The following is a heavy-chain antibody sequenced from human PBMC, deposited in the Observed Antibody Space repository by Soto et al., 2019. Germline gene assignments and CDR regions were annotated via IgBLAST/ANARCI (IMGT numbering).Heavy chain of an antibody. CDR2: IIPIFGTA. D-gene: IGHD3-16*02. V-gene: IGHV1-69*01. Sequence: QVQLVQSGAEVKKPGSSVKVSCKASGGTFSSYAISWVRQAPGQGLEWMGGIIPIFGTANYAQKFQGRVTITADESTSTAYMELSSLRSEDTAVYYCASSVRDYVWGSYRWNFDYWGQGTLVTVSS. CDR1: GGTFSSYA. J-gene: IGHJ4*02. CDR3: ASSVRDYVWGSYRWNFDY.